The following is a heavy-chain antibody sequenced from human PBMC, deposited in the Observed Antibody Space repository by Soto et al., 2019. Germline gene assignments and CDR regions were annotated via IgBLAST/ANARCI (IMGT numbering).Heavy chain of an antibody. CDR1: GGTLSDHG. Sequence: QVQLEQSGAEVKKPGSSVKVSCKASGGTLSDHGVAWLRQAPGQELEWMGGTIPVFNTANYAQKFQGRVTVTADKFTNITYKELSSLRSEDTAIYFCARGVYGSGNYYRGLSALDIWGQGTMVIVSS. CDR2: TIPVFNTA. J-gene: IGHJ3*02. V-gene: IGHV1-69*06. D-gene: IGHD3-10*01. CDR3: ARGVYGSGNYYRGLSALDI.